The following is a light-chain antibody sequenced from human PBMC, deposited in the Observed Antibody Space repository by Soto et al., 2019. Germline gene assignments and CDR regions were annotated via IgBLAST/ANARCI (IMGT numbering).Light chain of an antibody. CDR3: QQHYSTPWT. CDR1: QNVLYSSNKNY. V-gene: IGKV4-1*01. J-gene: IGKJ1*01. Sequence: DIVMTQSPDSLAVSLGERATINCTSSQNVLYSSNKNYLAWFQQKQGQPPKLLIYWASTRESGVPDRFSGSGSGTDFTLTISSLQAEDVAVYYCQQHYSTPWTFGQGTKVEIK. CDR2: WAS.